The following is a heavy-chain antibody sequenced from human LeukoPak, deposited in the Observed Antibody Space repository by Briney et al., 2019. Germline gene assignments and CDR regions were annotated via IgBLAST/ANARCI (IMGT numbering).Heavy chain of an antibody. CDR3: ARGGELKGDVYYFDY. CDR2: IGAAGDT. V-gene: IGHV3-13*01. Sequence: GGSLRLSCAASGFTFSSYAMSWVRQATGKGLEWVSAIGAAGDTYYPGSVKGRFTISRENAKNSLYLQMNSLRAGDTAVYYCARGGELKGDVYYFDYWGQGTLVTVSS. CDR1: GFTFSSYA. J-gene: IGHJ4*02. D-gene: IGHD1-7*01.